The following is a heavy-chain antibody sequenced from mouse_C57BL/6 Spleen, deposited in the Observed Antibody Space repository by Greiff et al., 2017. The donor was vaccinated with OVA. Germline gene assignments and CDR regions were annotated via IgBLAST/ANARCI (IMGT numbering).Heavy chain of an antibody. Sequence: VQLQQPGAELVKPGASVKLSCKASGYTFTSYWMKWVKQRPGQGLEWIGEIDPSDSYTNYNQKFKGKATLTVDTSSSTAYMQLSSLTSEDSAVYYCAKGGDPAWFAYWGQGTLVTVSA. V-gene: IGHV1-50*01. CDR1: GYTFTSYW. CDR3: AKGGDPAWFAY. J-gene: IGHJ3*01. CDR2: IDPSDSYT. D-gene: IGHD3-3*01.